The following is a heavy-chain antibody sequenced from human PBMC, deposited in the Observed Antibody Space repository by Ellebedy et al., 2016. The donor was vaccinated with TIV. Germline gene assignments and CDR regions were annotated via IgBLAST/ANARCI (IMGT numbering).Heavy chain of an antibody. D-gene: IGHD3-10*01. CDR1: GFTFSSYS. CDR2: SSSSSSYI. J-gene: IGHJ6*02. V-gene: IGHV3-21*01. CDR3: ARDWRDGSDKTYPSGEMDV. Sequence: GESLKISCAASGFTFSSYSMNWVRQAPGKGLEWVSSSSSSSSYIYYADSVKGRFTISRDNAKNSLNLHMNSLRDEDTAVYYCARDWRDGSDKTYPSGEMDVWGQGTTVTVSS.